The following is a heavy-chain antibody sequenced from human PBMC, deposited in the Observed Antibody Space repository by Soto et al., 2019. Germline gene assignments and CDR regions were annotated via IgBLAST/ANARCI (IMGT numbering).Heavy chain of an antibody. CDR1: GFTFSSYS. CDR3: AREGDYVKLFDY. J-gene: IGHJ4*02. Sequence: EVQLVESGGGLVKPGGSPRLSCAASGFTFSSYSMNWVRQAPGKGLEWVSSISSSSSYIYYADSVKGRFTISRDNAKNSLYLQMNSLRAEDTAVYYCAREGDYVKLFDYWGQGTLVTVSS. CDR2: ISSSSSYI. D-gene: IGHD4-17*01. V-gene: IGHV3-21*01.